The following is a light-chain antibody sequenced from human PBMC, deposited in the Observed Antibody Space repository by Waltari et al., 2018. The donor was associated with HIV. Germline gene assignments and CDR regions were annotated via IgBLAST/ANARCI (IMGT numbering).Light chain of an antibody. V-gene: IGKV3-15*01. Sequence: EIVMTQSPATLSVSPGERATLSCRASQSVSSNLAWYQQKPGQAPRLLIYDASTRATGSPARFSGSGSGTYFTLTISSLQSEDFAVYYCQQYNNWPPGTFGQGAKLEIK. CDR2: DAS. CDR1: QSVSSN. CDR3: QQYNNWPPGT. J-gene: IGKJ2*01.